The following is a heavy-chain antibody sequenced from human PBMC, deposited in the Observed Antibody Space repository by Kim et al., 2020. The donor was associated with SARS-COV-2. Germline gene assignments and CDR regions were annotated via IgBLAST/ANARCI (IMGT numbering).Heavy chain of an antibody. Sequence: GGSLRLSCAASGFTFSSYAMSWVRQAPGKGLEWVSAISGSGGSTYYADSVKGRFTISRDNSKNTLYLQMNSMRAEDTAVYYCAKDSRSGPEVFDYWGQGTLVTVSS. CDR2: ISGSGGST. CDR3: AKDSRSGPEVFDY. V-gene: IGHV3-23*01. J-gene: IGHJ4*02. CDR1: GFTFSSYA. D-gene: IGHD2-2*01.